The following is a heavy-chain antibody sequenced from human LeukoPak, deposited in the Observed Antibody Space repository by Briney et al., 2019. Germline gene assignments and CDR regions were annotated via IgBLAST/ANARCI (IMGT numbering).Heavy chain of an antibody. CDR2: INHSGST. D-gene: IGHD1-14*01. V-gene: IGHV4-34*01. CDR1: GGSFSGYY. Sequence: SETLSLTCAVYGGSFSGYYWSWIRQPPGKGLEWIGEINHSGSTNYNPSLKSRVTISVDTSKNQFSLKLSSVTAADTAVYYCARDSNPRDYYYGMDVWGQGTTVTVSS. J-gene: IGHJ6*02. CDR3: ARDSNPRDYYYGMDV.